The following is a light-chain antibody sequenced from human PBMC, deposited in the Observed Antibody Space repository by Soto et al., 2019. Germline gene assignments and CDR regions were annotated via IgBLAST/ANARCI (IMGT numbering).Light chain of an antibody. Sequence: QSVLTQPPSASGTPGQRVTISCSGSSSNIGSNYVYWYQQLPGTAPKLLIYRNNQRPSGVPDRFSGSKSGTSASLAISGLRSEDEADYYCAAWDDSLIRYVFGTGTKLTVL. V-gene: IGLV1-47*01. CDR2: RNN. CDR1: SSNIGSNY. J-gene: IGLJ1*01. CDR3: AAWDDSLIRYV.